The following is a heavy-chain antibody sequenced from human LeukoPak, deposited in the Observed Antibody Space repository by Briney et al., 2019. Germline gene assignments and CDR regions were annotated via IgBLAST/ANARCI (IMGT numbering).Heavy chain of an antibody. CDR2: ISYDGSNK. V-gene: IGHV3-30*18. J-gene: IGHJ4*02. CDR1: GFTFSSYG. CDR3: AKDNSDYYDGSGYPDY. Sequence: PGRSLRLSCAASGFTFSSYGMHWVRQAPGKGLEWVAVISYDGSNKYYADSVKGRFTISRDNSKNTLYLQMNSLRAEDTAVYYCAKDNSDYYDGSGYPDYWGQGTLVTVSS. D-gene: IGHD3-22*01.